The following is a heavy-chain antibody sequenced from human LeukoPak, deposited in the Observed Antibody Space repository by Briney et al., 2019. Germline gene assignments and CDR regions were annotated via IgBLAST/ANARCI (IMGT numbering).Heavy chain of an antibody. Sequence: PGVSLRLSCAASGFTFTTYALTWVRQAPGKGLEWVSYISSSSSTIYYADSVKGRFTISRDNAKNSLYLQMNSLRAEDTAVYYCAAGPLGYCSSTSCYPFDYWGQGTLVTVSS. CDR2: ISSSSSTI. V-gene: IGHV3-48*01. CDR3: AAGPLGYCSSTSCYPFDY. CDR1: GFTFTTYA. D-gene: IGHD2-2*01. J-gene: IGHJ4*02.